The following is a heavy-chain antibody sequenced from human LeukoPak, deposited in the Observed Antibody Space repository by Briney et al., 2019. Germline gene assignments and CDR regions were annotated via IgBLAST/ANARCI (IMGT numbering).Heavy chain of an antibody. CDR2: INPTTGDT. D-gene: IGHD2-15*01. Sequence: GGSLRLSCAASGLTVSSNYMSWVRQAPGEGLEWMGIINPTTGDTTYAQKFQGRLTMTRDMSTSTVYMELSSLTSEDTAVFYCARYGFSAVWQGGWHAFDIWGQGTVVTVSS. J-gene: IGHJ3*02. V-gene: IGHV1-46*01. CDR3: ARYGFSAVWQGGWHAFDI. CDR1: GLTVSSNY.